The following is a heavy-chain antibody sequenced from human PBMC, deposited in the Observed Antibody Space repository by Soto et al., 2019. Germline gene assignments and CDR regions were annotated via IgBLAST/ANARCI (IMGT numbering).Heavy chain of an antibody. V-gene: IGHV1-18*01. CDR2: ISAYNGNT. J-gene: IGHJ6*03. D-gene: IGHD6-13*01. Sequence: ASVKVSCKASGYTFTSYGISWVRQAPGQGLEWMGWISAYNGNTNYAQKLQGRVTMTTDTSTSTAYMELRSLRSDDTAVYYCARVLAAAADYYYYYMDVWGKGTTVTVSS. CDR3: ARVLAAAADYYYYYMDV. CDR1: GYTFTSYG.